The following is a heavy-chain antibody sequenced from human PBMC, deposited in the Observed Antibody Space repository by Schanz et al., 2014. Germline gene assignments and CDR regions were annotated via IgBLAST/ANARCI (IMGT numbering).Heavy chain of an antibody. CDR2: VHPGGST. J-gene: IGHJ4*02. V-gene: IGHV3-66*01. CDR3: ARIGGSVFDY. D-gene: IGHD3-10*01. Sequence: EVQLVESGGGLVKPGGSLRLSCAVSGFIVRSNYMTWVRQAPGKGLEWVSFVHPGGSTYYPDSVKGRFTISRDDAKKSMYLQMNSLRAEDTAVYYCARIGGSVFDYWAQGTLVTVSS. CDR1: GFIVRSNY.